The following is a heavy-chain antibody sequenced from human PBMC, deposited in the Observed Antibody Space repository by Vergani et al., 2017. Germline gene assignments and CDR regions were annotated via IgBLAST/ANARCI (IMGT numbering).Heavy chain of an antibody. J-gene: IGHJ6*02. CDR2: IHHSGDT. CDR3: ARHRGSGGFFPSSYFYGIDV. Sequence: QVQLQESGPGLVKPSETLTLTCDVSDSSIMTNPYWGWFRQSPGKGREWIGCIHHSGDTHYNSSLKSRVSISISSNSKFSLSLTYVTAADTATYYWARHRGSGGFFPSSYFYGIDVWGHGNTVTVSS. D-gene: IGHD3-10*01. V-gene: IGHV4-38-2*01. CDR1: DSSIMTNPY.